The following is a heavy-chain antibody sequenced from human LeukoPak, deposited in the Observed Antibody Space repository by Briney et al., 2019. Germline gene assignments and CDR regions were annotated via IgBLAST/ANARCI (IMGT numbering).Heavy chain of an antibody. CDR1: GYSISSGYY. D-gene: IGHD3-10*01. CDR2: LYQSGTT. Sequence: SETLSLTCSVSGYSISSGYYWGWIRQPPGMPPEWIGSLYQSGTTYYNPSLKGRVTIPVDTSKNQFSLRLSSVTAADTAVYYCARKRFREVYYIWGQGAMVTVSS. CDR3: ARKRFREVYYI. V-gene: IGHV4-38-2*02. J-gene: IGHJ3*02.